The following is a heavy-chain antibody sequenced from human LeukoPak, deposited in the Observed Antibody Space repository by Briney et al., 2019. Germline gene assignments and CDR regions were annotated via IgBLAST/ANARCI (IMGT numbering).Heavy chain of an antibody. CDR1: GFTFSSYW. CDR3: ARISRGLYGSGSNYYGMDV. CDR2: IKQGGSEK. V-gene: IGHV3-7*03. D-gene: IGHD3-10*01. Sequence: PGGSLRLSCAASGFTFSSYWMSWVRQAPGKGLEWVANIKQGGSEKYYVDSVKGRFTISRDNAKNSLYLQMNSLRAEDTAVYYCARISRGLYGSGSNYYGMDVWGKGTTVTVSS. J-gene: IGHJ6*04.